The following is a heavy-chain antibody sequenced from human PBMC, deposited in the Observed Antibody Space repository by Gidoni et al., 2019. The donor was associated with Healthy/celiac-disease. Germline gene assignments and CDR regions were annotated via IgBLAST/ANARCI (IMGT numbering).Heavy chain of an antibody. CDR3: ARLEGLYDYVWGSYRDSPYYFDY. J-gene: IGHJ4*02. V-gene: IGHV4-39*01. D-gene: IGHD3-16*02. CDR2: INYSVST. Sequence: HLQLPESGPGLVEPSETLSLTCTVSGGSISSSSYYWGCLRQPQGKVLEGIGSINYSVSTYYNQARKSRVTRSVETSKKQFSLKLSSGTAADTVVYYCARLEGLYDYVWGSYRDSPYYFDYGGQGTLVTVSA. CDR1: GGSISSSSYY.